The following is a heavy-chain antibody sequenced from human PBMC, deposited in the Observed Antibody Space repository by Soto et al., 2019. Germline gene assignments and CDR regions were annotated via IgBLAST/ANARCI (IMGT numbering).Heavy chain of an antibody. CDR1: GFTFSDYW. CDR3: ARVNRGGYYLDY. Sequence: EVQLVESGGGLVQPGGSLRLSCAASGFTFSDYWIHWVRQAPGKGLVWVLGIKGDGSTTNYAESVRGRITISRDNAKNTVHLQMSSVSDDAWGVYYCARVNRGGYYLDYWGQGTLATVSS. V-gene: IGHV3-74*01. D-gene: IGHD3-10*01. J-gene: IGHJ4*02. CDR2: IKGDGSTT.